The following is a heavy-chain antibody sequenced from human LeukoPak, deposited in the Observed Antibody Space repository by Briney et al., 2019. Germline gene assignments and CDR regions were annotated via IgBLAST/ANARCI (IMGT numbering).Heavy chain of an antibody. CDR3: AVWFGELYSNDY. V-gene: IGHV3-66*01. CDR2: IYSGGST. J-gene: IGHJ4*02. Sequence: GGSLRLSCAASGFTVSSNYMSWVRQAPGKGLEWVSVIYSGGSTYYADSAKGRFTISRDNSKNTLYLQMNSLRAEDTAVYYCAVWFGELYSNDYWGQGTLVTVSS. CDR1: GFTVSSNY. D-gene: IGHD3-10*01.